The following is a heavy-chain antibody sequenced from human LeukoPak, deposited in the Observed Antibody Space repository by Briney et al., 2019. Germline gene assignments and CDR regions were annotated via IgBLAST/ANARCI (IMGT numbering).Heavy chain of an antibody. CDR1: VFTFRSYS. CDR3: ANLPEYSSSGDAFDI. Sequence: GGSLRLSCAASVFTFRSYSMNCVRQAPGKGLEGVSSISSRSSYIYYADSVKGRFTISRDNAKNSLYLQMNSLRAEDTAVYYCANLPEYSSSGDAFDIWGQGTMVTVSS. J-gene: IGHJ3*02. D-gene: IGHD6-6*01. V-gene: IGHV3-21*01. CDR2: ISSRSSYI.